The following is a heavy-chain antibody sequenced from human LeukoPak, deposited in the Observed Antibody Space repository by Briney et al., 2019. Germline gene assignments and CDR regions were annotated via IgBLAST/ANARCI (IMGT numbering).Heavy chain of an antibody. D-gene: IGHD2-2*01. V-gene: IGHV3-30*18. CDR2: ISYDGSNK. CDR3: AKDGTRYCSSTSCYWEVDY. CDR1: GFTFSSYG. J-gene: IGHJ4*02. Sequence: PGGSLRLSCAASGFTFSSYGMHWVRQAPGKGLEWVAVISYDGSNKYYADSVKGRFTISRDNSKNTLYLQMNSLRAEDTAVYYCAKDGTRYCSSTSCYWEVDYWGQGTLATVSS.